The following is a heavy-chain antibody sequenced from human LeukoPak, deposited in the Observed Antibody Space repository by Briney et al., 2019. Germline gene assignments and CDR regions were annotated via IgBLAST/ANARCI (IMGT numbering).Heavy chain of an antibody. V-gene: IGHV1-18*01. J-gene: IGHJ5*02. CDR3: ARYLPPYYDSSGYNNWFDP. CDR2: ISAYNGNT. CDR1: GYTFTSYG. Sequence: GASVKVSCKASGYTFTSYGISWVRQAPGQGLEWMGWISAYNGNTNYAQKLQGRVTMTTDTSTSTAYMELRSLRSDDTAVYYCARYLPPYYDSSGYNNWFDPWGQGTLVTVSS. D-gene: IGHD3-22*01.